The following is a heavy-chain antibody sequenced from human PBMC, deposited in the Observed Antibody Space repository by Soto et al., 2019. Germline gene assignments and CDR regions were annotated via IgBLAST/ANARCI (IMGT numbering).Heavy chain of an antibody. CDR1: GFTFCSYG. Sequence: PGGSLRLSCAASGFTFCSYGMHWVRQAPGKGLEWVAVISYDGSNKYYADSVKGRFTISRDNSKNKLYLQMNSLRAEDTAVYYCAKDRSAYYYDSSGYYPTGYWGQGTLVTVSS. CDR2: ISYDGSNK. D-gene: IGHD3-22*01. J-gene: IGHJ4*02. V-gene: IGHV3-30*18. CDR3: AKDRSAYYYDSSGYYPTGY.